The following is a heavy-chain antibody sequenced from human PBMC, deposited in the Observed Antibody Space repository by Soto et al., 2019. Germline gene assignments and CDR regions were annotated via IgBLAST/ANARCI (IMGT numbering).Heavy chain of an antibody. D-gene: IGHD3-22*01. CDR2: IYYSGST. CDR3: ARVEDYYDSSGYRKDAFDI. V-gene: IGHV4-31*03. Sequence: QVQLQESGPGLVKPSQTLSLTCTVSGGSISSGGYYWSWIRQHPGKGLEWIGYIYYSGSTYYNPSLKSRVTISVDTSKNQFSLKLSSVTAADTAVYYCARVEDYYDSSGYRKDAFDIWGQGTMVTVSS. J-gene: IGHJ3*02. CDR1: GGSISSGGYY.